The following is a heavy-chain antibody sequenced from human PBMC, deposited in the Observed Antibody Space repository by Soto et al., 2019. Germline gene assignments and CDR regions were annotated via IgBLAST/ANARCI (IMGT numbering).Heavy chain of an antibody. CDR1: GGSISSSSFY. Sequence: QLQLQESGPGLVKPSETLSLTCIVSGGSISSSSFYWGWIRQPPGKGLEWIGSISYSGSTYHNPSIKSRVTISVDTSKNQFSLKLSSVTAADTAVYYCARQFRITNACDIWGPGTMVTVSS. D-gene: IGHD3-16*01. CDR3: ARQFRITNACDI. V-gene: IGHV4-39*01. CDR2: ISYSGST. J-gene: IGHJ3*02.